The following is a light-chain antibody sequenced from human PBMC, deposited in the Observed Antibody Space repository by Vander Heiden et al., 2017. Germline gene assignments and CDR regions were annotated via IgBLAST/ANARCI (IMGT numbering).Light chain of an antibody. CDR1: ISNIGSNN. J-gene: IGLJ3*02. CDR3: AAWDDSLKGWV. Sequence: QSGLTQLPSAPGTPRQTVTISCSGSISNIGSNNVYGYQQVPGTAPNLLIYMNSQRPSGVPDRFSGSKSGTSGSLAISGLRSEDEADYYCAAWDDSLKGWVFGGGTKLTVL. V-gene: IGLV1-47*01. CDR2: MNS.